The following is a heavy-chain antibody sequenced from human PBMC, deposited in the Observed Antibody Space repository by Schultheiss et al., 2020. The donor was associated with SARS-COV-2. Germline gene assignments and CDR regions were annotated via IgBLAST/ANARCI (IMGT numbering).Heavy chain of an antibody. CDR3: ARDLLAVAGAWFDP. Sequence: GESLKISCATSGFTFSSYSMNWVRQAPGKGLEWVSYISSSSSTIYYADSVKGRFTISRDNAKNSLYLQMNSLSDEDTAVYYCARDLLAVAGAWFDPWGQGTLVTVSS. CDR2: ISSSSSTI. CDR1: GFTFSSYS. V-gene: IGHV3-48*02. J-gene: IGHJ5*02. D-gene: IGHD6-19*01.